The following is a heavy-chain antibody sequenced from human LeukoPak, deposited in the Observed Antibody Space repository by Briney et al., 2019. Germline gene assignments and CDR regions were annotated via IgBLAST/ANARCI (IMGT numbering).Heavy chain of an antibody. J-gene: IGHJ4*02. CDR1: GASIISYY. CDR2: IYYSGGA. D-gene: IGHD6-19*01. CDR3: ARGRTDAAVSGNFDY. V-gene: IGHV4-59*01. Sequence: SETLSLTCTLSGASIISYYWSWIRQPPGKGLEWIGYIYYSGGANYNPSLKGRATVSLDTSKNQFFLNLASVAAADSAVYYCARGRTDAAVSGNFDYWGQGTLVTVSS.